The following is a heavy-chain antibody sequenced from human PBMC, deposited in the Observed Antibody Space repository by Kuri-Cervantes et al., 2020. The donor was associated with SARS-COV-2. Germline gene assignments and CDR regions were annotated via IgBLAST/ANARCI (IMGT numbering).Heavy chain of an antibody. J-gene: IGHJ1*01. Sequence: GESLKISCAASGFKFSRTDMHWVRQAPGKGLEWVAFISYDGNNKKCITSGKGRFTISRDNSQSKLYLQMRSLRPEDTAVYYCARARAAAGTFIEYFQHWGQGTLVTVSS. CDR3: ARARAAAGTFIEYFQH. CDR1: GFKFSRTD. CDR2: ISYDGNNK. D-gene: IGHD6-13*01. V-gene: IGHV3-30*03.